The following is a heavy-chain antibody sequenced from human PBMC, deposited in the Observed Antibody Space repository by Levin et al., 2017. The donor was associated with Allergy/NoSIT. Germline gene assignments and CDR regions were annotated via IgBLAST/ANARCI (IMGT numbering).Heavy chain of an antibody. V-gene: IGHV3-23*01. CDR3: AKDTSGSTTRCFDY. D-gene: IGHD5/OR15-5a*01. CDR1: GFTFSSYA. Sequence: PGGSLRLSCAASGFTFSSYAMNWVRQAPGKGLEWVSAISGSGGSTYYADSVTGRVTISRDNSKNTLYLQMNSLRAEDTAVYYCAKDTSGSTTRCFDYWGQGTLVTVSS. J-gene: IGHJ4*02. CDR2: ISGSGGST.